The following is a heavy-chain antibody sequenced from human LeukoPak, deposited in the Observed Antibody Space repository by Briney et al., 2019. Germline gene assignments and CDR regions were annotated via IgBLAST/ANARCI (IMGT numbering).Heavy chain of an antibody. D-gene: IGHD6-13*01. V-gene: IGHV1-18*01. CDR3: ARGNRWRFPGIADT. CDR1: GYTFTSYG. CDR2: ISAYNGNT. Sequence: EASVKVSFKASGYTFTSYGISWVRQAPGQGLEWMGWISAYNGNTNYAQKLQGRVTMTTDTSTSTAYMELRSLRSDDTAVYYCARGNRWRFPGIADTWGQGTLVTVSS. J-gene: IGHJ5*02.